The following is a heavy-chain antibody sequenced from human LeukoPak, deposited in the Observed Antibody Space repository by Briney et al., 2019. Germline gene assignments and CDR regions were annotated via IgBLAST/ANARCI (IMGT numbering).Heavy chain of an antibody. D-gene: IGHD3-22*01. CDR3: ARGRAGDSSGYPDY. CDR1: GYTFTSYG. V-gene: IGHV1-18*01. J-gene: IGHJ4*02. Sequence: ASVKVSCKASGYTFTSYGISWVRQAPGQGLEWMGWISAYNGNTNYAQKLQGRVTITADKSTSTAYMELSSLRSEDTAVYYCARGRAGDSSGYPDYWGQGTLVTVSS. CDR2: ISAYNGNT.